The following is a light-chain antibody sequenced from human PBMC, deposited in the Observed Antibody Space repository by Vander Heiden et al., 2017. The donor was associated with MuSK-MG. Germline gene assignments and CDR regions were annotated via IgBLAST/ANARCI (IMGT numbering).Light chain of an antibody. CDR2: DVS. CDR1: SSDVGAYNY. J-gene: IGLJ1*01. Sequence: QSALTQPASVSGSPGQSITVSCTGTSSDVGAYNYVSWYQQHPGNAPKVLIYDVSDRPSGVSNRFSGSKSGNTASLTISGLQAEDEADYYCSSYTTRSLYVFGTGTKVTVL. CDR3: SSYTTRSLYV. V-gene: IGLV2-14*03.